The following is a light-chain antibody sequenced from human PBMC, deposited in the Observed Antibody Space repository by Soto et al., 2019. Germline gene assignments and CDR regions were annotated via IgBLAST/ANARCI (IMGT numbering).Light chain of an antibody. CDR2: GAS. CDR3: QQYNAWPRT. Sequence: EIVMTQSPATLSVSPGERATLSCRASQTVSSNLAWYQQKLGQVPRLLIDGASARANGMPDRLSGSGSGTEFTLTISSQQSEDFAVYSCQQYNAWPRTLGQGPRWIS. V-gene: IGKV3D-15*01. J-gene: IGKJ1*01. CDR1: QTVSSN.